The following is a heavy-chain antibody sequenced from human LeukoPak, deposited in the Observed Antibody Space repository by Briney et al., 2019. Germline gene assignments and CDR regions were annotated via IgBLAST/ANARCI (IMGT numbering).Heavy chain of an antibody. V-gene: IGHV3-7*01. J-gene: IGHJ4*02. CDR1: GFTFSNYW. CDR2: IKEDGNEK. Sequence: GGSLRLSCEVSGFTFSNYWMSWVRQAPGKGMEWVANIKEDGNEKYYVDSVKGRSTISRDNAKNSVYLQMNSLRVEDTAVYYCAGGQSVGYWGQGTLVTVSS. CDR3: AGGQSVGY. D-gene: IGHD4-23*01.